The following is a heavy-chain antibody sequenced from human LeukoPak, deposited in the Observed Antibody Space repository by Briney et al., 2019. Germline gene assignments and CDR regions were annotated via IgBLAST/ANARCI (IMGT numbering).Heavy chain of an antibody. CDR1: GYTFTGYY. CDR2: INPNSGGT. V-gene: IGHV1-2*02. J-gene: IGHJ4*02. Sequence: GASVKVSCKASGYTFTGYYMHWVRQAPGQGLEWMGWINPNSGGTNYAQKFQGRVTMTRDTSISTAYMELSRLRSDDTAVYYCAREYTPLLVAAATPSYFDYWGQGTLVTVSS. CDR3: AREYTPLLVAAATPSYFDY. D-gene: IGHD2-15*01.